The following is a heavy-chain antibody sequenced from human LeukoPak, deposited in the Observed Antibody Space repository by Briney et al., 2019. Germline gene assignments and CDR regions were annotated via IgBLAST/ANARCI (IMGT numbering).Heavy chain of an antibody. D-gene: IGHD2-15*01. J-gene: IGHJ4*02. V-gene: IGHV4-59*01. CDR3: ATYCSGGSCYGY. CDR2: IYYSGST. CDR1: GGSLSSYY. Sequence: SETLSLTCTVSGGSLSSYYWSWIRQPPGKGLEWIGYIYYSGSTNYNPSLKSRVTISVDTSKNQFSLKLSSVTAADTAVYYCATYCSGGSCYGYWGQGTLVTVSS.